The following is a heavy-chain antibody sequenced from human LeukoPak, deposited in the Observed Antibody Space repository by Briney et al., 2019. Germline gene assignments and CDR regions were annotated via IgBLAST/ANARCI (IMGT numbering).Heavy chain of an antibody. CDR2: ISSSGSAI. CDR1: RFTFSDYY. V-gene: IGHV3-11*01. Sequence: GGSLRLSCAASRFTFSDYYMSWIRQAPGKGLEWVSYISSSGSAIYYADSVKGRFTMSRDNAKSSLYLQMNSLRAEDTAVYHCARSHHGDYYYYYGMDVWGQGTTVTVSS. J-gene: IGHJ6*02. CDR3: ARSHHGDYYYYYGMDV. D-gene: IGHD4-17*01.